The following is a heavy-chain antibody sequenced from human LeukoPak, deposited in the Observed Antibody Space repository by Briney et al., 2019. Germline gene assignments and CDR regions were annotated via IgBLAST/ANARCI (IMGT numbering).Heavy chain of an antibody. J-gene: IGHJ5*02. CDR2: IYYSGST. V-gene: IGHV4-59*12. CDR1: GGSISNYY. Sequence: SETLSLTCTVSGGSISNYYWNWIRQPPGKGLEWIGYIYYSGSTNYNPSLKSRVTISVDTSENQFSLKLSSVTAADTAVYYCARETLTTSRWFDPWGQGTLVTVSS. CDR3: ARETLTTSRWFDP. D-gene: IGHD4-17*01.